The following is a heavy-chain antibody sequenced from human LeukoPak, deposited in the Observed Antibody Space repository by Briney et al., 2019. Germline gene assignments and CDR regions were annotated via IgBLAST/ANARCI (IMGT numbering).Heavy chain of an antibody. CDR2: TSLYSGHT. V-gene: IGHV1-18*01. D-gene: IGHD2/OR15-2a*01. CDR1: GYTFTNYG. Sequence: ASVKVSCKASGYTFTNYGVTWVRQAPGQGLEWMGWTSLYSGHTNYAQKFQGRVSMTTDTSTSTAYMELRGLRSDDTAVYYCARVTRGVNTDYWGQGTLVIVSS. CDR3: ARVTRGVNTDY. J-gene: IGHJ4*02.